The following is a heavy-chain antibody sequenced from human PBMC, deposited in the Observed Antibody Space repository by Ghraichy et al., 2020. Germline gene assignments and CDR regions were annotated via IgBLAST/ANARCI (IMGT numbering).Heavy chain of an antibody. CDR1: GDSISSDSYY. Sequence: SETLSLTCSVSGDSISSDSYYWGWFRLPPGKGLEWIGRVTYRGSADSTASLKSRVSISVDTSKNQVSLKLRRVIAGDTAVYFCTRQVVATTYPLYSFDSWGLGIWVTVSS. J-gene: IGHJ4*02. CDR2: VTYRGSA. D-gene: IGHD1-26*01. CDR3: TRQVVATTYPLYSFDS. V-gene: IGHV4-39*01.